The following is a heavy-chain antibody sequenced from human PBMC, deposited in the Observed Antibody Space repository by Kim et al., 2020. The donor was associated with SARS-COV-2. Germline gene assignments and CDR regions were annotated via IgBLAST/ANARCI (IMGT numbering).Heavy chain of an antibody. Sequence: SETLSLTCTVSGGTVSGGSSSSGFYYWNWIRQHPGKGLEWIGYIYNSGSTYYNPSLKSRVSMSVDTSKNQFSLKLNSVTFADTAVYYCARDLREGGWSSYGLDVWGQGTTVIVSS. CDR3: ARDLREGGWSSYGLDV. CDR2: IYNSGST. V-gene: IGHV4-31*03. D-gene: IGHD3-16*01. CDR1: GGSSSSGFYY. J-gene: IGHJ6*02.